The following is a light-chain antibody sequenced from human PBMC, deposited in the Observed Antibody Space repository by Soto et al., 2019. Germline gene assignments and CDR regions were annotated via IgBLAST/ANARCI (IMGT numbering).Light chain of an antibody. J-gene: IGLJ2*01. Sequence: QSALTQPASVYGSPGQSITISCTATSSDVGSYNLVSWYQQHPGKAPKRMIYEVSQRPSGVSNRFSGSKSGNTASLTISGLQAEDEADYYCCSYAGSSTHVVFGGGTKLTVL. CDR3: CSYAGSSTHVV. CDR1: SSDVGSYNL. V-gene: IGLV2-23*02. CDR2: EVS.